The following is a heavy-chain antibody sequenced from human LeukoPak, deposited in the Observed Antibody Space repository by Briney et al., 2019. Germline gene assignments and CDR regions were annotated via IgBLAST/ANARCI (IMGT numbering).Heavy chain of an antibody. J-gene: IGHJ4*02. CDR3: ARELRSGNSYGSGYFDY. V-gene: IGHV3-30*09. Sequence: PERSLRLSCVASGFTFSYHSMHWVRQAPGKGLEWVAVISYDGKREYYADSVKGRFAISRDNSRNTVYLQMNSLRAEDTGVYFCARELRSGNSYGSGYFDYWGQGAVITVSS. CDR2: ISYDGKRE. D-gene: IGHD5-18*01. CDR1: GFTFSYHS.